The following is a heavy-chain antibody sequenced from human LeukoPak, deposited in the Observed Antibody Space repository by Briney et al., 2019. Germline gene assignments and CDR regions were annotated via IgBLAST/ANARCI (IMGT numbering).Heavy chain of an antibody. CDR1: GGTFSSYA. J-gene: IGHJ6*02. CDR2: IIPILGIA. Sequence: ASVKVSCKASGGTFSSYAISWVRQAPGQGLEWMGRIIPILGIANYAQKFQGRVTITADKSTSTAYMELGSLRFEDTAVYYCARMSDSLTGYNEYYYYYGMDVWGQGTTVTVSS. D-gene: IGHD3-9*01. CDR3: ARMSDSLTGYNEYYYYYGMDV. V-gene: IGHV1-69*04.